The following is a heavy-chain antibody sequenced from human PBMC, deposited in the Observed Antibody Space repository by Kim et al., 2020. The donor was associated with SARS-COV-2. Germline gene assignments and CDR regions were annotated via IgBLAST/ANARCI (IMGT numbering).Heavy chain of an antibody. Sequence: GGSLRLSCVASGFTFSTSPMGWVRQAPGEGLEWVSRISWDGTRTYYADSVKGRVTMSSDKSKNTVYLHMNNLRVGDTAVYYCAKGVTNSGFDYWGQGAQVTVSS. CDR2: ISWDGTRT. J-gene: IGHJ4*02. D-gene: IGHD4-17*01. V-gene: IGHV3-23*01. CDR3: AKGVTNSGFDY. CDR1: GFTFSTSP.